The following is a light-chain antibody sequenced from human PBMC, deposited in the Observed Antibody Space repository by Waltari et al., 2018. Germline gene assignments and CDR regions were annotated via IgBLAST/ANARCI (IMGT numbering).Light chain of an antibody. CDR3: QQSYSTWT. J-gene: IGKJ1*01. CDR2: AAS. V-gene: IGKV1-39*01. CDR1: QNINSF. Sequence: DIQMTQSPSSLSASVGDRVTITCRASQNINSFLNWYQQKPGRAPKLLIYAASSLHSGVPSRFSGSGSGTDYTLTISSLQPEDFATYYCQQSYSTWTSGLGTKVEI.